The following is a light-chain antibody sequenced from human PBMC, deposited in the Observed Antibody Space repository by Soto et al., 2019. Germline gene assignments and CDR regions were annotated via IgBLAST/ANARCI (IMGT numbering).Light chain of an antibody. CDR2: DAS. CDR3: QQRSNWLT. J-gene: IGKJ4*01. Sequence: IFFTQSPTTLSFSPGEKATPSSRASQSVSSYLAWYQQKPGQAPRLLIYDASNRATGIPARFSGSGSGTDFTLTISSLEPEDFAVYYCQQRSNWLTFGGGTKVDIK. V-gene: IGKV3-11*01. CDR1: QSVSSY.